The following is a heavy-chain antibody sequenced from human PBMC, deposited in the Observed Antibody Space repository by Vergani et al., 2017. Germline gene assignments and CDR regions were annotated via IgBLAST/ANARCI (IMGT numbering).Heavy chain of an antibody. CDR2: INHSGST. CDR3: ARGRSTLKFIARAVGDFDY. V-gene: IGHV4-34*01. CDR1: GGSFSGYY. D-gene: IGHD2-2*01. J-gene: IGHJ4*02. Sequence: VQLQQWGAGLLQPSETLSLTCAVYGGSFSGYYWRWIRQPPGEGLEWIGEINHSGSTNYNPALKCRVTISVDTSKNQFSLKLSSVTAADTAVYYCARGRSTLKFIARAVGDFDYWGQGTLVTVSS.